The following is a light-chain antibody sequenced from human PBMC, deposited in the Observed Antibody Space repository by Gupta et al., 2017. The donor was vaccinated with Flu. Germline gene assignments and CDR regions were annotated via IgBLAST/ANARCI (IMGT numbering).Light chain of an antibody. CDR2: GAS. Sequence: EIVLTQSPGTLSLSPGESASLSCRASEAMDNYRDWYSQKPGQPPRLLIYGASTRATGIPERFSGGASGKDYTLTISRLEPDEVAVYYCQQYSSSPYNFGQGTNLEIK. CDR1: EAMDNY. V-gene: IGKV3-20*01. CDR3: QQYSSSPYN. J-gene: IGKJ2*01.